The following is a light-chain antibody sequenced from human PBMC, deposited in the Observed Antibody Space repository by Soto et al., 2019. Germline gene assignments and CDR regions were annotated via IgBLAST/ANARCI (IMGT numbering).Light chain of an antibody. Sequence: QSLMSQPASVSGSPGQSITISCSGTSSDMGSYDHVAWYQQFPGKSPKLIIYAVSDRPSGVSDRFSGSKSGISASLTISGLQTEEEADYYCISSTDSQSYLFGTGTKVTVL. V-gene: IGLV2-14*03. CDR3: ISSTDSQSYL. CDR2: AVS. CDR1: SSDMGSYDH. J-gene: IGLJ1*01.